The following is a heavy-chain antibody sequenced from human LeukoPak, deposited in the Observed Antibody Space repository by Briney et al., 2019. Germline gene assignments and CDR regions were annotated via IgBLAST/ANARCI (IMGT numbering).Heavy chain of an antibody. CDR1: GFTFSSYS. CDR2: ISSSSSTI. Sequence: PGGSLRLSCAASGFTFSSYSMNWVRQAPGKGLEWVSYISSSSSTIYYADSVKGRFTISRDNAKNSLYLQMNSMRAEDTAVYYCASASGYDPSNFDYWGQGTLVTVSS. D-gene: IGHD5-12*01. V-gene: IGHV3-48*04. J-gene: IGHJ4*02. CDR3: ASASGYDPSNFDY.